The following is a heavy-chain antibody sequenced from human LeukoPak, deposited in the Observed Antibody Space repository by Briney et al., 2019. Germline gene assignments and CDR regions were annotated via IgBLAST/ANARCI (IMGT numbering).Heavy chain of an antibody. CDR2: IYYSGNS. J-gene: IGHJ4*02. D-gene: IGHD2-15*01. V-gene: IGHV4-59*01. CDR3: ATRSTGVAATFDS. Sequence: PSETLSLTCTVSGGSISSYYWSWIRHPPGKGLEWSGYIYYSGNSNYNTSLTSRVTMSADTSKNEFSLKRSSVTAADTAIYCFATRSTGVAATFDSWGQGALVTVSS. CDR1: GGSISSYY.